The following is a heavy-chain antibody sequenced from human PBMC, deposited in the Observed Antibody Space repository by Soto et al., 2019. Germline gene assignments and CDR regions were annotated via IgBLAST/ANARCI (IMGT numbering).Heavy chain of an antibody. CDR2: IIPIFGTA. CDR1: GGTFSSYA. CDR3: AREQRNYDILTGSGYYFDH. J-gene: IGHJ4*02. D-gene: IGHD3-9*01. Sequence: QVQLVQSGAEVKKPGSSVKVSCKASGGTFSSYAISWVRQAPGQGLEWMGGIIPIFGTANYAQKFQGRVTITADESTSKAYMELSSLRSEDTAVYYCAREQRNYDILTGSGYYFDHWGQGTLVTVSS. V-gene: IGHV1-69*12.